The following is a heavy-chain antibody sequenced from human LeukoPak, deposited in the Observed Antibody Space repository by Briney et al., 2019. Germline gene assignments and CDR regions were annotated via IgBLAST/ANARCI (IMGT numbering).Heavy chain of an antibody. CDR1: GFTFSNAW. V-gene: IGHV3-15*01. J-gene: IGHJ4*02. CDR3: TTGVVVITLDY. CDR2: IKSKTDGGTT. D-gene: IGHD3-22*01. Sequence: PGGSLRLSCAASGFTFSNAWMSWVRQAPGKGLEWVGRIKSKTDGGTTDYAAPVKGRFTISRDDSKNTLYLQMDSLKTEDTAVYYCTTGVVVITLDYWGQGTLVTVSS.